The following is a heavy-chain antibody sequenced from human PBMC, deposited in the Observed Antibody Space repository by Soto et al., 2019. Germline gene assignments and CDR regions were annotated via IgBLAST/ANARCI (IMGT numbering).Heavy chain of an antibody. D-gene: IGHD2-21*02. CDR3: AKNCGGDCYLSDYFDY. J-gene: IGHJ4*02. Sequence: SETLSLTCTVSVGSISSSSYYWGWIRQPPGKGLEWIGSIYYSGSTYYNPSLKSRVTISVDTSKNQFSLKLSSVTAADTAVYYCAKNCGGDCYLSDYFDYWGQGTLVTVSS. V-gene: IGHV4-39*01. CDR2: IYYSGST. CDR1: VGSISSSSYY.